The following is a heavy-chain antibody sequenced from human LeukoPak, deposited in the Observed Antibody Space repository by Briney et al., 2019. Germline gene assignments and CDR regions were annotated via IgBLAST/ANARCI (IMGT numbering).Heavy chain of an antibody. J-gene: IGHJ5*02. Sequence: PSETLSLTCTVSGASISSSSHYWGWIRQPPGKGLEWVADMYYSGSTHYNMALRSRVTMSVDTSRNQFSLKLSSETAADTAMYYCARIAGGGWFDPWGQGTLVTVSS. CDR1: GASISSSSHY. D-gene: IGHD6-13*01. CDR2: MYYSGST. V-gene: IGHV4-39*01. CDR3: ARIAGGGWFDP.